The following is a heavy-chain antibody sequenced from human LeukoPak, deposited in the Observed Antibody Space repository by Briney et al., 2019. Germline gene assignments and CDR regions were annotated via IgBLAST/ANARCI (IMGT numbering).Heavy chain of an antibody. D-gene: IGHD1-26*01. J-gene: IGHJ4*02. Sequence: GASVKVSCKASGGTFSSYAISWVRQAPGQGLEWMGGIIPIFGTANYAQRFQGRVTITADESTSTAYMELSSLRSEDTAVYYCAREGDSGSYQGLDYWGQGTLVTVSS. V-gene: IGHV1-69*13. CDR3: AREGDSGSYQGLDY. CDR1: GGTFSSYA. CDR2: IIPIFGTA.